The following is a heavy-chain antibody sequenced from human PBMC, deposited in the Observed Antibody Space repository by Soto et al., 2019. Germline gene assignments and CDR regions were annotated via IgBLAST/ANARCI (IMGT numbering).Heavy chain of an antibody. Sequence: QLQLQESGPGLLRPSETLTLTCTVSGDSISTSSYYWGWVRQPPGKGLEWIGTIYHSGSTFYKPSLRSRGTLSVDTSRNPFSLKVNSVTAADTATYYCARETGGAIDYWGQGILVTVSS. J-gene: IGHJ4*02. D-gene: IGHD1-26*01. CDR3: ARETGGAIDY. V-gene: IGHV4-39*01. CDR1: GDSISTSSYY. CDR2: IYHSGST.